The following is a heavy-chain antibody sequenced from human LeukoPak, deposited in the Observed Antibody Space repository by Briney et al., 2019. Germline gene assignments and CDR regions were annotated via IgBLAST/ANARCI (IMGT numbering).Heavy chain of an antibody. Sequence: GRSLRLSCAASGFPFDDYAMHWVRQAPGKGLEWVSGISWNSGSIGYADSVKGRFTISRDNAKNSLYLQMNSLRAEDMALYYCAKGRGYSGYDEFDYWGQGTLVTVSS. CDR3: AKGRGYSGYDEFDY. J-gene: IGHJ4*02. D-gene: IGHD5-12*01. CDR2: ISWNSGSI. CDR1: GFPFDDYA. V-gene: IGHV3-9*03.